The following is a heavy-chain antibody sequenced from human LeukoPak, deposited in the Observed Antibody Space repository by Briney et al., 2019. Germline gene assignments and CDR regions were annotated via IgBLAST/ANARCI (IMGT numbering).Heavy chain of an antibody. CDR2: IYHSGST. CDR1: GDSINSGGYY. Sequence: SETLSLTCTVSGDSINSGGYYWSWIRQPPGKGLEWIGYIYHSGSTAYNPSLKSRVTISVDRSKNQFSLKLSSVTAADTAVYYCARESLHDYGDYGVGWHWFDPWGQGTLVTVSS. V-gene: IGHV4-30-2*01. D-gene: IGHD4-17*01. J-gene: IGHJ5*02. CDR3: ARESLHDYGDYGVGWHWFDP.